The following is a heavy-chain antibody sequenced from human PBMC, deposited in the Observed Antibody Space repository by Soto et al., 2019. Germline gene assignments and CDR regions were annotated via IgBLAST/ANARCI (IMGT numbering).Heavy chain of an antibody. CDR3: ARVIRGAYYNSPLDT. V-gene: IGHV1-2*02. CDR2: INPYSGGA. D-gene: IGHD3-10*01. J-gene: IGHJ5*02. CDR1: GYTFTGYF. Sequence: ASVKVACKASGYTFTGYFMHWVRQAPGQGLEWMGWINPYSGGADYAQSFQGRVTMTRDTSISTVYMELSRLRFDDTAVYYCARVIRGAYYNSPLDTWGQGTVVTVSS.